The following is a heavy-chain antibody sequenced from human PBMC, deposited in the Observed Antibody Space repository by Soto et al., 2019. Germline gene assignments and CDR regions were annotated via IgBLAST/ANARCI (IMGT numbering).Heavy chain of an antibody. CDR1: GGTFSSYA. Sequence: SVKVSCKASGGTFSSYAISWVRQAPGQGLEWMGGIIPIFGTANYAQKFQGRVTITADESTSTAYMELSGLRSEDTAVYYCARDGRSPRGTARDYYGMDVWGQGTTVTVSS. J-gene: IGHJ6*02. CDR3: ARDGRSPRGTARDYYGMDV. V-gene: IGHV1-69*13. CDR2: IIPIFGTA. D-gene: IGHD1-1*01.